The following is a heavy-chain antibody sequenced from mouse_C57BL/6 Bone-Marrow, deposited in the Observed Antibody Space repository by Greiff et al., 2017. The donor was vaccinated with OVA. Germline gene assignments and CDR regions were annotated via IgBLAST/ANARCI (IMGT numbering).Heavy chain of an antibody. CDR2: ISSGGSYT. J-gene: IGHJ2*01. CDR1: GFTFSSYG. V-gene: IGHV5-6*02. CDR3: ARQDYYGSSYFDY. D-gene: IGHD1-1*01. Sequence: DVKLVESGGDLVKPGGSLKLSCAASGFTFSSYGMSWVRQTPDKRLEWVATISSGGSYTYYPDSVKGRFTISRDNAKNTLYLQMSSLKSEDTAMYYCARQDYYGSSYFDYWGQGTTLTVSS.